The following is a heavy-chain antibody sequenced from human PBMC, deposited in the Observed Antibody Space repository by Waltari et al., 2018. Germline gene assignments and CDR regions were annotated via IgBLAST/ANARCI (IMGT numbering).Heavy chain of an antibody. J-gene: IGHJ6*02. V-gene: IGHV3-9*01. Sequence: DVQLVESGGGLVQPGRSLRLSCLASGLSFAHAMHWVRQVPGKGLGWVAGIYWSSNRIDYADSVRGRFTISRDNAKNSLYLQMNSLRIEDTALYYCGKDIVAGGMDVWGQGTTVTVSS. CDR2: IYWSSNRI. CDR3: GKDIVAGGMDV. CDR1: GLSFAHA.